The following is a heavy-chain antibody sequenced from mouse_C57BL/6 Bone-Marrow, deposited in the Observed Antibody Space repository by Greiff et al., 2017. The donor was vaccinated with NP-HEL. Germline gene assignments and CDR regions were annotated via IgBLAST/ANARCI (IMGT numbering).Heavy chain of an antibody. CDR3: AREDYYGSCDY. V-gene: IGHV1-50*01. D-gene: IGHD1-1*01. Sequence: QVQLQQPGAELVKPGASVKLSCKASGYTFTSYWMQWVKQRPGQGLEWIGEIDPSDSYTNYNQKFKGKATLTVDTSSSTASMQLSSLTSEDSAVYYCAREDYYGSCDYWGQGTTLTVSS. CDR1: GYTFTSYW. CDR2: IDPSDSYT. J-gene: IGHJ2*01.